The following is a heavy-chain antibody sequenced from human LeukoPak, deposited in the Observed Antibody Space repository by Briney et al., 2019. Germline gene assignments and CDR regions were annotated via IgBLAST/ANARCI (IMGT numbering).Heavy chain of an antibody. D-gene: IGHD1-26*01. V-gene: IGHV3-74*01. CDR3: ARDSWESGLDYFDY. CDR2: INSDGSST. Sequence: GGSLRLSCAASGFTFSSYWMHWVRQAPGKGLIWVSRINSDGSSTSYADSVKGRFTISRGNAKNTLYLQMNSLRAEDTAVYYCARDSWESGLDYFDYWGQGTLVTVSS. J-gene: IGHJ4*02. CDR1: GFTFSSYW.